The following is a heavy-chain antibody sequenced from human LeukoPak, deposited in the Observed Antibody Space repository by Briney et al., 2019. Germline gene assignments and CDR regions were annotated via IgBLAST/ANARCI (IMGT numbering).Heavy chain of an antibody. V-gene: IGHV4-34*01. Sequence: SETLSLTCAVYGGSFSGYYWSWLRQPPGKGLEWIGEINHSGSTNYNPSLKSRVTISVDTSKNQFSLKLSSVTAADTAVYYCGPTYYYDSSGLPYYMDVWGKGTTVTVSS. CDR3: GPTYYYDSSGLPYYMDV. J-gene: IGHJ6*03. D-gene: IGHD3-22*01. CDR2: INHSGST. CDR1: GGSFSGYY.